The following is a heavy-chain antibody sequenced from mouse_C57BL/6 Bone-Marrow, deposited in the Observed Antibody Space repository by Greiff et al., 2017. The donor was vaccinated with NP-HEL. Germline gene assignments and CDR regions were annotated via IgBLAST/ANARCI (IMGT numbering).Heavy chain of an antibody. V-gene: IGHV5-9-1*02. CDR3: TRAYHYYAMDY. Sequence: DVKLQESGEGLVKPGGSLKLSCAASGFTFSSYAMSWVRQTPEKRLEWVAYISSGGDYIYYADTVKGRFTISRDNARNTLYLQMSSLKSEDTAMYYCTRAYHYYAMDYWGQGTSVTVSS. J-gene: IGHJ4*01. CDR1: GFTFSSYA. CDR2: ISSGGDYI.